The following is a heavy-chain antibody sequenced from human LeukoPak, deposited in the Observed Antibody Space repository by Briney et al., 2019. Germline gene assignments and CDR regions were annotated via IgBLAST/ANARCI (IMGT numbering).Heavy chain of an antibody. CDR2: ISYDGSNK. V-gene: IGHV3-30-3*01. CDR3: ARVGGWSGYYGPPDGMDV. J-gene: IGHJ6*02. Sequence: GRSLRLSCAASGFTFSSYAMHWVRQAPGKGLEWVAVISYDGSNKYYADSVKGRFTISRDNSKNTLYLQMNSLRAEDTAVYYCARVGGWSGYYGPPDGMDVWGQGTTVTVSS. D-gene: IGHD3-3*01. CDR1: GFTFSSYA.